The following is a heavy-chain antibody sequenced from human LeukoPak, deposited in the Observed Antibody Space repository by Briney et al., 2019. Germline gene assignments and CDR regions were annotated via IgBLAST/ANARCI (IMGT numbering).Heavy chain of an antibody. CDR2: ISSSSSYI. Sequence: PGRSLRLSCAASGFTFSSYSMNWVRQAPGKGLEWVSSISSSSSYIYYADSVKGRFTISRDNAKNSLYLQMNSLRAEDTAVYYCASSPGSGYDLGFDYWGQGTLVTVSS. D-gene: IGHD5-12*01. CDR3: ASSPGSGYDLGFDY. V-gene: IGHV3-21*01. J-gene: IGHJ4*02. CDR1: GFTFSSYS.